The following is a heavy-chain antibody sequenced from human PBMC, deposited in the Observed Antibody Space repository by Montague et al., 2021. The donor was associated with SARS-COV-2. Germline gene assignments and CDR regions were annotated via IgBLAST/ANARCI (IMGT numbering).Heavy chain of an antibody. V-gene: IGHV4-34*01. CDR2: INHSGST. CDR1: GGSFSGYY. D-gene: IGHD5-12*01. J-gene: IGHJ4*02. Sequence: SETLSLTCAVYGGSFSGYYWSWIRQPPGKGLEWIGEINHSGSTNYNPSLMSRVTISVDTSKNQFSLKLSSVTAADTAVYYCAREVGRGYSGYEGEYWGQGTPVTVSS. CDR3: AREVGRGYSGYEGEY.